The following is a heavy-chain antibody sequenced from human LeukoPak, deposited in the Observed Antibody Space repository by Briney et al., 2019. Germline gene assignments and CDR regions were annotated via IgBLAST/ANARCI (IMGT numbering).Heavy chain of an antibody. CDR2: IKQDGREK. CDR3: ARDAWKDRYFDY. Sequence: GGSLRLSCAASGFTFSGYWMSWVRQAPGKGLEWVANIKQDGREKYYVDSVKGRFTISRDDAKNSLYLQINSLRAEDTAVYYCARDAWKDRYFDYWGQGTLVTVSS. CDR1: GFTFSGYW. V-gene: IGHV3-7*01. J-gene: IGHJ4*02. D-gene: IGHD1-1*01.